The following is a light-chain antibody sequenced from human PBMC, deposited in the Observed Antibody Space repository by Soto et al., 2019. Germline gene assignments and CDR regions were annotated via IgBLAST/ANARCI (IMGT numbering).Light chain of an antibody. Sequence: DIQMTQSPSTLSASVGDRVTITCRASQSISSWLAGYQQKPGKAPKLLLYKASSLESGVLSRFSGSGSGTEFTLTISSLHPDVFATYYYEQYNSWSTFGQGTKLEIK. V-gene: IGKV1-5*03. CDR3: EQYNSWST. CDR1: QSISSW. J-gene: IGKJ2*01. CDR2: KAS.